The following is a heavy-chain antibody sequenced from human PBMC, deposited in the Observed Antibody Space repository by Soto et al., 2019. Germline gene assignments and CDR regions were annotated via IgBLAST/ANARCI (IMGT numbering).Heavy chain of an antibody. CDR3: AKEEIPAARYYYYYGMDV. D-gene: IGHD2-2*01. J-gene: IGHJ6*02. V-gene: IGHV1-2*04. CDR2: INPNSGGT. CDR1: GYTFTGYY. Sequence: ASVKVSCKASGYTFTGYYMHWVRQAPGQGLEWMGWINPNSGGTNYAQKFQGWVTMTRDTSISTAYMELSSLRAEDTAVFYCAKEEIPAARYYYYYGMDVWGQGTTVTVSS.